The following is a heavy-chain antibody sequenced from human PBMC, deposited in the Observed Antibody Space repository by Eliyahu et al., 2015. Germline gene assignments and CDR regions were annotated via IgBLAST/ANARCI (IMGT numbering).Heavy chain of an antibody. CDR1: GGSISSYY. CDR3: AGGMTTMTTWDYYGMDV. V-gene: IGHV4-4*07. J-gene: IGHJ6*02. CDR2: IYTSGST. Sequence: QVQLQESGPGLVKPSETLSLTCTVSGGSISSYYWSWIRQPAGKGLEWIGRIYTSGSTNYNPPLKSRVTMSVDTSKNQFSLKLSSVTAADTAVYYCAGGMTTMTTWDYYGMDVWGQGTTVTVSS. D-gene: IGHD4-17*01.